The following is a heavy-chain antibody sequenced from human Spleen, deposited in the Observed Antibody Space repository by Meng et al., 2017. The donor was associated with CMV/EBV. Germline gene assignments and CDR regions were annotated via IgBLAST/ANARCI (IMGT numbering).Heavy chain of an antibody. Sequence: GESLKISCAASGFTFSNYWMHWVRHAPGKGLVWVAHINTDGSRSSYADSVKGRFTISRDNAKNTLYLQMNSLRAEDTAVYYCGVSGSGWLADYWGQGTLVTVSS. CDR2: INTDGSRS. CDR3: GVSGSGWLADY. V-gene: IGHV3-74*01. CDR1: GFTFSNYW. J-gene: IGHJ4*02. D-gene: IGHD6-19*01.